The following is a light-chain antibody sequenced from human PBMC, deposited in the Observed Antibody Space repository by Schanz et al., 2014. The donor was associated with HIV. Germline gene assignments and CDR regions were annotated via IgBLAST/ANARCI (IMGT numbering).Light chain of an antibody. CDR1: QSISSW. CDR2: AAS. CDR3: LQYNHYGYT. V-gene: IGKV1-5*01. Sequence: DIQMTQSPSTLSASVGDRVTITCRASQSISSWLAWYQQKPGKAPKVLIYAASSLQSGVPSRFSASGSGTEFTLTISSLQPDDFATYYCLQYNHYGYTFGQGTQLEIK. J-gene: IGKJ2*01.